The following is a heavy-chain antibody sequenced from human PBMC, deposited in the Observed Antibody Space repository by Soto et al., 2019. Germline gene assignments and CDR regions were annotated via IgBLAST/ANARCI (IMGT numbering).Heavy chain of an antibody. V-gene: IGHV4-31*03. CDR1: GGSISSGGYY. CDR2: IYYSGST. D-gene: IGHD6-6*01. CDR3: ARVTAARALDD. Sequence: PSETLSLTCTVSGGSISSGGYYWSWIRQHPGKGLEWIGYIYYSGSTYYNPSLKSRVTISVDTSKNQFSLKLSSVTAADTAVYYCARVTAARALDDWGQGTLVTVSS. J-gene: IGHJ4*02.